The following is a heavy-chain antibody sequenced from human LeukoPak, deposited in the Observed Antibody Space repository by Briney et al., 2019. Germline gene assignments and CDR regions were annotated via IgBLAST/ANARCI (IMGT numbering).Heavy chain of an antibody. V-gene: IGHV3-43*01. Sequence: GGSLRLSCAASGFTFDNHIMHWVRQAPGKGLEWISLISWDGAGAYYAASVNGRFPISRDNMKKSLYLQMNSRTSEDTAVYYCAKGEYGDTWGHIDYWGQGTLVTVSS. CDR1: GFTFDNHI. CDR2: ISWDGAGA. J-gene: IGHJ4*02. CDR3: AKGEYGDTWGHIDY. D-gene: IGHD4-17*01.